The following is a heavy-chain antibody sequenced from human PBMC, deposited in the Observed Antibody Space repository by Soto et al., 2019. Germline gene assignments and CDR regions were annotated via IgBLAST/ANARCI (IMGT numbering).Heavy chain of an antibody. CDR1: GGIFGSHG. CDR3: VRDRRIYYSDPHDEFVASDYEL. CDR2: FIPIFRTL. Sequence: QVQLIQSEAEVKKPGSSVRVSCTASGGIFGSHGFSWVRQAPGQRHEWVGGFIPIFRTLTYTEKFQARLSPAADDSTNTVYLDLSILTSEDTAVYYCVRDRRIYYSDPHDEFVASDYELWGPVTMFTVSS. J-gene: IGHJ3*01. D-gene: IGHD3-22*01. V-gene: IGHV1-69*01.